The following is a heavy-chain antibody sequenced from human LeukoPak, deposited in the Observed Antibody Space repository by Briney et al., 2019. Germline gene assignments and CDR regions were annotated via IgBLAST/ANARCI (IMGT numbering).Heavy chain of an antibody. CDR3: ARAQSGYSPKLDY. J-gene: IGHJ4*02. CDR2: IYYSGST. Sequence: PSETLYLTCTVSGGSISSYYWSWIWQPPGKGLEWIGYIYYSGSTNYNPSLKSRVTISVDTSKNQFSLKLSSVTAADTAVYYCARAQSGYSPKLDYWGQGTLVTVSS. V-gene: IGHV4-59*01. D-gene: IGHD5-18*01. CDR1: GGSISSYY.